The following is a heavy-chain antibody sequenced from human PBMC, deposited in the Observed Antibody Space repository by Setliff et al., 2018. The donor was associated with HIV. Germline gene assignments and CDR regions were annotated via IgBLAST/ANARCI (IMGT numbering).Heavy chain of an antibody. CDR2: THYSGSS. J-gene: IGHJ4*02. CDR1: GGSISNHY. CDR3: VTDAGLWGRSWYTIY. Sequence: SETLSLTCTVSGGSISNHYWNWIRQPPGKGLEWIGSTHYSGSSYYSPSLKSRVTISRDDSKNTLFLQMTSLKPEDTGVYYCVTDAGLWGRSWYTIYWGQGTQVTVSS. D-gene: IGHD6-13*01. V-gene: IGHV4-59*11.